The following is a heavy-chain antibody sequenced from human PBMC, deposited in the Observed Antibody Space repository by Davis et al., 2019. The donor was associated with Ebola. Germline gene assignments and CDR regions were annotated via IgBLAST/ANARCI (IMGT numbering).Heavy chain of an antibody. J-gene: IGHJ4*02. CDR2: IYYSGST. V-gene: IGHV4-31*03. CDR1: GGSISSGGYY. CDR3: ARATITIFGVVIIPESYFDY. Sequence: SETLSLTCTVSGGSISSGGYYWSWIRQHPGKGLEWIGYIYYSGSTYYNPSLKSRVTISVDTSKNQFSLKLSSVTAADTAVYYCARATITIFGVVIIPESYFDYWGQGTLVTVSS. D-gene: IGHD3-3*01.